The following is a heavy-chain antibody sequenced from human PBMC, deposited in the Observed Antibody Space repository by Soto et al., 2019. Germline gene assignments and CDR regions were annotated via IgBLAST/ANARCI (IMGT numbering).Heavy chain of an antibody. V-gene: IGHV4-59*01. CDR1: SGSISSYN. D-gene: IGHD3-10*01. Sequence: SETLSLTCTVSSGSISSYNWNWVRQPPGKGLEWIGFINYSGSTHYNPSLKSRVTISLDTSKNQFSLKLNSVTAADTAVYYCARENYYALDYCGPGTLVTVSS. CDR3: ARENYYALDY. CDR2: INYSGST. J-gene: IGHJ4*02.